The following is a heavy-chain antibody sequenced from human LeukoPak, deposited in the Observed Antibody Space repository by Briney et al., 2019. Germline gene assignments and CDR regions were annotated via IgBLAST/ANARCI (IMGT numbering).Heavy chain of an antibody. CDR2: INHSGST. V-gene: IGHV4-34*01. J-gene: IGHJ6*03. Sequence: SETLSLTCAVYGGSLSDYYWSWIRQSPGKGLEWIGEINHSGSTNYNPSLKSRVTISVDTSKNQFSLKLSSVTAADTAVYYCARRGLMITFGGVIVPGNYYYMDVWGKGTTVTISS. CDR3: ARRGLMITFGGVIVPGNYYYMDV. D-gene: IGHD3-16*02. CDR1: GGSLSDYY.